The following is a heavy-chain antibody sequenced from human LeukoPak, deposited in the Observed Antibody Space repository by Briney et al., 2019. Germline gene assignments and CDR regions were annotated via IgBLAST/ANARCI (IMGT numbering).Heavy chain of an antibody. V-gene: IGHV1-69*05. J-gene: IGHJ5*02. CDR3: ARHGITENWFDP. Sequence: ASVKVSCKASGGTFSSYAISWVRQAPGQGLEWMGGIIPIFGTANYAQKFQGRVTITTDESTSTAYMELSSLRSEDTAMYYCARHGITENWFDPWGQGTLVTVSS. CDR2: IIPIFGTA. CDR1: GGTFSSYA. D-gene: IGHD1-14*01.